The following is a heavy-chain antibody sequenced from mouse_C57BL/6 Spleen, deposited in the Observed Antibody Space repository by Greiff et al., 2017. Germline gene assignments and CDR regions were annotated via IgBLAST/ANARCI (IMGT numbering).Heavy chain of an antibody. CDR3: ARLRDGNGRGYFDY. D-gene: IGHD2-1*01. CDR1: GYTFTSYW. Sequence: QVQLQQPGAELVKPGASVKLSCKASGYTFTSYWMHLVKQRPGQGLEWIGMIHPNSGSTNYNEKFKSKATLTVDKSSSTAYMQLSSLTSEDSAVYYCARLRDGNGRGYFDYWGQGTTLTVSS. CDR2: IHPNSGST. V-gene: IGHV1-64*01. J-gene: IGHJ2*01.